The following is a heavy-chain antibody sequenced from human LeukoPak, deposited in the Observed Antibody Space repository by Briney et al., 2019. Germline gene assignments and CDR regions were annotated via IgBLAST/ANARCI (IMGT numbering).Heavy chain of an antibody. CDR1: GGSVSSYY. Sequence: SETLSLTXTVSGGSVSSYYWSWIRQPPGKGLEYIGYIYYIGITNYNPSLKSRVTISVDTSKNQFSLELSSVTAADTAIYYCARESFQAFDIWGQGTLVTVSS. CDR2: IYYIGIT. CDR3: ARESFQAFDI. V-gene: IGHV4-59*02. J-gene: IGHJ3*02. D-gene: IGHD1-26*01.